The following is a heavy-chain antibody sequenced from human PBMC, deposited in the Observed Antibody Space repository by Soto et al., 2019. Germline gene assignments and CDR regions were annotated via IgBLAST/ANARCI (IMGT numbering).Heavy chain of an antibody. V-gene: IGHV3-23*01. Sequence: EVQVLESGGGLVQPGGSLRLSCVGSGFTFSSHVMTWVRQAPGKGLEWVSSISANGGSTYYAESVMGRFTISRDNSRNTLSLQMRSLRAEDTAVYSCAKGHDRTYWEGYWGQGTLVTVSS. D-gene: IGHD2-8*02. CDR3: AKGHDRTYWEGY. CDR2: ISANGGST. CDR1: GFTFSSHV. J-gene: IGHJ4*02.